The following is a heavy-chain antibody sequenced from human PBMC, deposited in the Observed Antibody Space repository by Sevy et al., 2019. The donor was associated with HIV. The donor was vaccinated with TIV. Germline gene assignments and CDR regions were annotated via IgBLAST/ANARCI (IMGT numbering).Heavy chain of an antibody. CDR1: GFTFSIYG. CDR3: AKEYSYGYYFDY. Sequence: GGSLRLSCAASGFTFSIYGMHWVRQAPGKGLEWVAFIRYDGSNKYYADSVKGRFTISRDNSKNTLYLQMNSLRAEDTAVYYCAKEYSYGYYFDYWGQGTLVTVSS. V-gene: IGHV3-30*02. D-gene: IGHD5-18*01. CDR2: IRYDGSNK. J-gene: IGHJ4*02.